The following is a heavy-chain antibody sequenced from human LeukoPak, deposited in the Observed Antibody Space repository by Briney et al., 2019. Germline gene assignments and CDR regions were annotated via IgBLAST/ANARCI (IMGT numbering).Heavy chain of an antibody. CDR2: INSDGTST. Sequence: GGSLRLSCAASGFTFDDYAMHWVRQAPGKGLEWVSGINSDGTSTSYADSVKGRFTISRDNAKNTLFLQMNSLRAEDTAVYYCARYSSAWHAVDCWGQGTLVTVSS. CDR3: ARYSSAWHAVDC. J-gene: IGHJ4*02. CDR1: GFTFDDYA. D-gene: IGHD6-19*01. V-gene: IGHV3-74*01.